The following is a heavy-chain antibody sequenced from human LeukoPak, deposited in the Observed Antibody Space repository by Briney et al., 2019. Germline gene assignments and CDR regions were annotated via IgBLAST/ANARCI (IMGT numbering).Heavy chain of an antibody. J-gene: IGHJ4*02. CDR1: EFTFSSYW. CDR2: IKQDGSEK. CDR3: ARVFSAGYSDY. V-gene: IGHV3-7*01. Sequence: GSLRLSCAASEFTFSSYWMSWVRQAPGKGLEWVASIKQDGSEKYYVDSVKGRVTISRDNAKNSLYLQMNSLRAEDTAVYYCARVFSAGYSDYWGQGTLVTVSS. D-gene: IGHD1-1*01.